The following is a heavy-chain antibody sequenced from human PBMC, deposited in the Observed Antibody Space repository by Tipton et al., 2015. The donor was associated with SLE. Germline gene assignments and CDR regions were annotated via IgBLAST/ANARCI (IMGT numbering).Heavy chain of an antibody. CDR3: ASTPLGAYYFDY. D-gene: IGHD7-27*01. CDR2: IIPIFGTA. J-gene: IGHJ4*02. CDR1: GGTFSSYA. Sequence: QSGAEVKKPGSSVKASCKASGGTFSSYAISWVRQAPGQGLEWMGGIIPIFGTANYAQKFQGRVTITADESTSTAYMELSSLRSEDTAVYYCASTPLGAYYFDYWGQGTLVTVSS. V-gene: IGHV1-69*01.